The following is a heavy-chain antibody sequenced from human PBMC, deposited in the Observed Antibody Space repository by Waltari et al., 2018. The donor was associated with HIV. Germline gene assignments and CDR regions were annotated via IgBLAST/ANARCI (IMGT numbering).Heavy chain of an antibody. CDR2: IFPNRK. V-gene: IGHV1-69*05. CDR1: GGTFGNFG. CDR3: ARNLEGYGMDV. Sequence: QVQVVQSGDEVKKPGSSVKISCQISGGTFGNFGVTWVRRAPGEGPEWMGGIFPNRKNDAQRFRGRVSFITDEGTSTVYMELSNLTSNDTALYYCARNLEGYGMDVWGQGTMVTVS. J-gene: IGHJ6*02.